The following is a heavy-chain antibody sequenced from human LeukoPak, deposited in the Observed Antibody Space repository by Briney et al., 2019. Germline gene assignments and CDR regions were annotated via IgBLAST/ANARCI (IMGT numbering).Heavy chain of an antibody. D-gene: IGHD3-22*01. Sequence: SETLSLTCTVSGGSISSYYWSWIRQPAGKGLEWIGRIYTSGSTNYNPSLKSRVTISVDTSKNQFSLKLSSVTAADTAVYYCARVRQKFNYDSSGYPDAFDIWGQGTMVTVSS. CDR3: ARVRQKFNYDSSGYPDAFDI. J-gene: IGHJ3*02. CDR1: GGSISSYY. V-gene: IGHV4-4*07. CDR2: IYTSGST.